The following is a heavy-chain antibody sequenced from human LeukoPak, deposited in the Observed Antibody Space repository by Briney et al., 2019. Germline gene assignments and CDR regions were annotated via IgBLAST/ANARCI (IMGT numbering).Heavy chain of an antibody. J-gene: IGHJ4*02. Sequence: GGSLRLSCAASGFTFNTYNMNWVRQAPGKGLEWVSSISTSSGHIYYADSVKGRFTISRDNAKNSLYLQMNSLRAENTAVYYCAPDTIFGAYWGQGTLVTVSS. CDR3: APDTIFGAY. CDR2: ISTSSGHI. CDR1: GFTFNTYN. V-gene: IGHV3-21*01. D-gene: IGHD3-3*01.